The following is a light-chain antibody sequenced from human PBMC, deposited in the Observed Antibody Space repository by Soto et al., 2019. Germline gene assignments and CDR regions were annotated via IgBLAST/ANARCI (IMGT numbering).Light chain of an antibody. CDR1: HIIYIY. CDR2: AAS. CDR3: QQSYSSIT. J-gene: IGKJ5*01. V-gene: IGKV1-39*01. Sequence: DIQMTESPCSLSASIGCRVTMTFRASHIIYIYLTWYQQNTGKAPKLLIYAASRLQRGVPSTFSAGGSGTDFTLTISSLQPQDFATYYCQQSYSSITFGQATRLQI.